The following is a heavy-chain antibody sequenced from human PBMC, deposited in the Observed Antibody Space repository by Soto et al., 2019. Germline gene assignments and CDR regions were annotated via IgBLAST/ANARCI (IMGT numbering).Heavy chain of an antibody. CDR2: IYTSGST. Sequence: ETLSLTCTVSGGSINSYYWSWIRQPAGKGLEWIGRIYTSGSTNYNPSLKSRVTMSVDTSKNRFSLKLSSVTAADTAVYYCARGIYSKVGATIWFDPWGQGTLVTAPQ. CDR1: GGSINSYY. CDR3: ARGIYSKVGATIWFDP. J-gene: IGHJ5*02. V-gene: IGHV4-4*07. D-gene: IGHD1-26*01.